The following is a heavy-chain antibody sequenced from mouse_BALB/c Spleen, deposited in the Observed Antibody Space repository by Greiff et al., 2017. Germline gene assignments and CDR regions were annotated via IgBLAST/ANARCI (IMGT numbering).Heavy chain of an antibody. CDR3: ARRGIHYYGYAFDY. Sequence: QVQLQQSGPELVKPGASVRISCKASGYTFTSYYIHWVKQRPGQGLEWIGWIYPGNVNTKYNEKFKGKATLTADKSSSTAYMQLSSLTSEDSAVYFCARRGIHYYGYAFDYWGQGTTLTVSS. J-gene: IGHJ2*01. D-gene: IGHD1-2*01. V-gene: IGHV1S56*01. CDR1: GYTFTSYY. CDR2: IYPGNVNT.